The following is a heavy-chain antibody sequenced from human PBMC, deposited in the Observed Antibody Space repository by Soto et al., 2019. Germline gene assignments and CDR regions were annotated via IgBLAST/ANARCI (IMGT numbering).Heavy chain of an antibody. V-gene: IGHV3-13*05. CDR1: GFTFRKYD. CDR2: ISAAGDP. Sequence: EVQLVESGGGLVQPGGSLRLSCEASGFTFRKYDMHWVRQGTGKGLEWVSGISAAGDPDYADSVEGRFTISRENAQNSFFLQMNSLRVRDTAVYYCARPDRDFYGLDVWGQGTTVIVSS. J-gene: IGHJ6*02. CDR3: ARPDRDFYGLDV.